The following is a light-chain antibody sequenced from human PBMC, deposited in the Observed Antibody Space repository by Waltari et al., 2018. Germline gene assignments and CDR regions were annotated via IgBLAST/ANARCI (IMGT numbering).Light chain of an antibody. CDR2: KAS. CDR3: HQYQSPPWT. J-gene: IGKJ1*01. V-gene: IGKV1-5*03. Sequence: DIQMTQFPSTLSASVGDRVTITCRASQSIGSWLAWYQQKPGEAPKVLIYKASILESGGPSRFSGSGSGTEFTLTISSLQPDDFATYYCHQYQSPPWTFGQGTNVEIK. CDR1: QSIGSW.